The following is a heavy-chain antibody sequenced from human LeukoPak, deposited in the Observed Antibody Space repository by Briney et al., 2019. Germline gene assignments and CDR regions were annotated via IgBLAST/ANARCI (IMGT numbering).Heavy chain of an antibody. CDR1: GFTFSNSA. D-gene: IGHD6-19*01. Sequence: GGSLRLSCAVSGFTFSNSAMSWVRQAPGKGLEWVSTITASGGSTYSADSVKGRFTFSRDNSKNTLFLQMNSLRAEDTAVYYCAKESDSSGWYYYGMDVWGQGTTVTVSS. V-gene: IGHV3-23*01. J-gene: IGHJ6*02. CDR3: AKESDSSGWYYYGMDV. CDR2: ITASGGST.